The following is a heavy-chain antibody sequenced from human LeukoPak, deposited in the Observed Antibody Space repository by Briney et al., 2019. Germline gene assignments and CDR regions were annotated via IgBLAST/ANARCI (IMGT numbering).Heavy chain of an antibody. CDR3: ARDIKNGHAKRPLDY. J-gene: IGHJ4*02. CDR1: GFTFSDYY. CDR2: ISISGSTT. Sequence: PGGSLRLSCAASGFTFSDYYMSWIRQAPGKGLEWVSYISISGSTTYYADSVKGRFTISRDNAKNSLYLQMTSLRAEDTAVYYCARDIKNGHAKRPLDYWGQGTLVTVSS. D-gene: IGHD2-8*01. V-gene: IGHV3-11*01.